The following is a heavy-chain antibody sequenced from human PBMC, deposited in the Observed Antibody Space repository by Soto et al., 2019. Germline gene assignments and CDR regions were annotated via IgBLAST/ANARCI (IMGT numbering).Heavy chain of an antibody. D-gene: IGHD2-8*02. V-gene: IGHV3-30*03. J-gene: IGHJ4*02. CDR3: TGEVASGY. CDR2: ISRDGGTK. Sequence: QVQLVESGGGVVQPGRSLRLSCAVSGFTVSTYGMHWVRQAPVKGLEWVAVISRDGGTKYYADSVKGRFTISRDNFRNTLFLEMNSLRGDDMAVYYCTGEVASGYWGQGTLVTVSS. CDR1: GFTVSTYG.